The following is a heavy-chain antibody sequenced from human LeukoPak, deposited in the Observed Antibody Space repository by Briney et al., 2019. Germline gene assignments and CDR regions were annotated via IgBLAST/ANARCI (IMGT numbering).Heavy chain of an antibody. V-gene: IGHV4-34*01. Sequence: SETPSLTCAVYGGSFSGYYWSWIRQPPGKGLEWIGEINHSGSTNYNPSLKSRVTISVDTSKNQFSLKLSSVTAADTAVYYCARGISIAAAGTDREYYFDYWGQGTLVTVSS. CDR3: ARGISIAAAGTDREYYFDY. CDR2: INHSGST. CDR1: GGSFSGYY. D-gene: IGHD6-13*01. J-gene: IGHJ4*02.